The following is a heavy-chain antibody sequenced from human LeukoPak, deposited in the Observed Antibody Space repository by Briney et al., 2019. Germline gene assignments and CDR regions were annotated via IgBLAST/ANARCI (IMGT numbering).Heavy chain of an antibody. CDR2: IYNNVRT. Sequence: SETLSLTCTVSRGSISSYYWSWIRQSPGKGLEWIGYIYNNVRTNYNPSLKSRVTISVDTSKNQFSLRLSSVTAADTAVYYCARGHSNCSPTSCYFPSDFWGQGILVTVSS. J-gene: IGHJ4*02. CDR1: RGSISSYY. CDR3: ARGHSNCSPTSCYFPSDF. V-gene: IGHV4-59*01. D-gene: IGHD2-2*01.